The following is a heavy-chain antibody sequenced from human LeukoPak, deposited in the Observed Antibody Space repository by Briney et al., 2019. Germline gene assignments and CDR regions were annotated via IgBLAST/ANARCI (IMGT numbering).Heavy chain of an antibody. CDR1: GGSFSGYY. J-gene: IGHJ6*02. CDR2: INHSGST. CDR3: ARGGSGRMYYYGSGSFGMDV. V-gene: IGHV4-34*01. Sequence: SETLSLTCAVYGGSFSGYYWSWIRQPPGKGLEWIGEINHSGSTNYNPSLKSRVTISVDTSKNQFSLKLSSVTAADTAVYYCARGGSGRMYYYGSGSFGMDVWGQGTTVTVSS. D-gene: IGHD3-10*01.